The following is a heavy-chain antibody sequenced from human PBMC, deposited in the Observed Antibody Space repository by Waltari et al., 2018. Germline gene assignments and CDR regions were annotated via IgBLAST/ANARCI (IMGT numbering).Heavy chain of an antibody. Sequence: LVESGGDLVRPGGSLGLSGAASGFHLRCYWMSWVRQAPGKGLEWVANINYDGSAQWYEDSVSGRLIVSRDNAKNSLYLEMKNVRVDDTAVYYCARGSAYYVRVWDLWGPGTLVTVS. CDR3: ARGSAYYVRVWDL. J-gene: IGHJ4*02. V-gene: IGHV3-7*03. CDR2: INYDGSAQ. D-gene: IGHD3-16*01. CDR1: GFHLRCYW.